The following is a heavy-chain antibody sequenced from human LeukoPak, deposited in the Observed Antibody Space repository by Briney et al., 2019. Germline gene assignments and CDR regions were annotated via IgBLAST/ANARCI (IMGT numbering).Heavy chain of an antibody. V-gene: IGHV4-39*01. Sequence: SETLSLTCTVSGGSISSSSYDWGWIRQPPGKGLEWIGSIYYSGGTYYNPSLKSRVTISVDTSKNQFSLKLSSVTAADTAVYYCARLPITMIVVVTDAFDIWGQGTMVTVSS. CDR1: GGSISSSSYD. CDR2: IYYSGGT. CDR3: ARLPITMIVVVTDAFDI. D-gene: IGHD3-22*01. J-gene: IGHJ3*02.